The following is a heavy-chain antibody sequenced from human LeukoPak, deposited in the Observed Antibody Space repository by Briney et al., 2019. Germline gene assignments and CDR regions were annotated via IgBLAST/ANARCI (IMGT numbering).Heavy chain of an antibody. CDR3: ARELIYDYVWGSYRTGYYYYGMDV. CDR2: IYHSGST. V-gene: IGHV4-38-2*02. J-gene: IGHJ6*02. CDR1: GYSISSGYY. Sequence: SETLSLTCTVSGYSISSGYYWGWIRQPPGKGLEWIGSIYHSGSTYYNPSLKSRVTISVDTSKNQFSLKLSSVTAADTAVYYCARELIYDYVWGSYRTGYYYYGMDVWGQGTTVTVSS. D-gene: IGHD3-16*02.